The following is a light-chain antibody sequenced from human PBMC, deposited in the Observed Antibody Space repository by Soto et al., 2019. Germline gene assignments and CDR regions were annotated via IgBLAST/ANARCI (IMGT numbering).Light chain of an antibody. V-gene: IGLV2-14*01. J-gene: IGLJ2*01. CDR3: SSYTSSSTYGV. CDR1: SSDVGGYNY. Sequence: QSALTQPASVSGSPGQSITISCTGTSSDVGGYNYVSWYQQHPGNAPKLMIYEVSNRPSGVSNRFSGSKSGNTASLTISGLQAEDEADYYCSSYTSSSTYGVFGGGTKLTVL. CDR2: EVS.